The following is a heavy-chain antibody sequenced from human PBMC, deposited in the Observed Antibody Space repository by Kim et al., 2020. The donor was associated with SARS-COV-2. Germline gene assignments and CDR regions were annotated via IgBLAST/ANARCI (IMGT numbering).Heavy chain of an antibody. Sequence: SETLSLTCTVSGGSISSGGYYWSWIRQHPGKGLEWIGYIYYSGSTYYNPSLKSRVTISVDTSKNQFSLKLSSVTAADTAVYYCARCGRWFGELLFVLDPWGQGTLVTVSS. V-gene: IGHV4-31*03. D-gene: IGHD3-10*01. J-gene: IGHJ5*02. CDR2: IYYSGST. CDR3: ARCGRWFGELLFVLDP. CDR1: GGSISSGGYY.